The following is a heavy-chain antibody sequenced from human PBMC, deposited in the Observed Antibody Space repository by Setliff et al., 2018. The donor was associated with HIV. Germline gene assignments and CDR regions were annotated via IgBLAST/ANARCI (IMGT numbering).Heavy chain of an antibody. D-gene: IGHD3-9*01. J-gene: IGHJ6*02. CDR3: AIDGLSYNILPGSIAYFHSGMDV. V-gene: IGHV1-3*01. CDR1: GYTLTSYG. CDR2: IHAGSGDT. Sequence: ASVKVSCKASGYTLTSYGMSWVRQAPGQRLEWMGWIHAGSGDTQYSQKFQGRVTITRDTSASTVYMELSSLRSEDTAVYYCAIDGLSYNILPGSIAYFHSGMDVWGQGTTVTVSS.